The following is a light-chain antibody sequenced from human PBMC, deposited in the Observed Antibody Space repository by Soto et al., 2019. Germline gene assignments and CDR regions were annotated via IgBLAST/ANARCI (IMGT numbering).Light chain of an antibody. Sequence: DIQMTQSPSTLSASVGDRVTITCRASQSISSWLAWYQQKPWRAPKVLIYDASTLESGVPSRFSGSGTGTAFTLTTRRLQPDDFATYYCQQYKTYSWTFGQGTRVEIK. CDR3: QQYKTYSWT. CDR1: QSISSW. J-gene: IGKJ1*01. V-gene: IGKV1-5*01. CDR2: DAS.